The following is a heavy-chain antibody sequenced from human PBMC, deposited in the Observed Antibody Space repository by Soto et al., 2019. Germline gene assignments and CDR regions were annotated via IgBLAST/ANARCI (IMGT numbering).Heavy chain of an antibody. J-gene: IGHJ4*02. CDR2: IRSKANNYAK. D-gene: IGHD1-26*01. CDR1: GFTFSGSA. CDR3: TRLEYRGTYQGAGD. Sequence: EVQLVESGGGLVQPGGSLKLSCAASGFTFSGSAMLWVRQASGKGLEWVGRIRSKANNYAKAYAASVKGRFTISRDDSKNTAYLQMNSLKTEDTAVYYCTRLEYRGTYQGAGDWGQGTLVTVSS. V-gene: IGHV3-73*02.